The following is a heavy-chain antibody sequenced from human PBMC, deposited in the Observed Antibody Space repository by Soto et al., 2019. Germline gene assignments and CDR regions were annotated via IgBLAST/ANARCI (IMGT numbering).Heavy chain of an antibody. D-gene: IGHD3-22*01. CDR1: GGSISSSSYY. V-gene: IGHV4-39*01. Sequence: QLQLQESGPGLVKPSETLSLTCTVSGGSISSSSYYWGWIRQPPGKGLEWIGSIYYSGSTYYNPSLKSRVTISVDTSKNQFSLKLSSVTAADTAVYYCARTARSSGYLDWGQGTLVTVSS. CDR2: IYYSGST. J-gene: IGHJ4*02. CDR3: ARTARSSGYLD.